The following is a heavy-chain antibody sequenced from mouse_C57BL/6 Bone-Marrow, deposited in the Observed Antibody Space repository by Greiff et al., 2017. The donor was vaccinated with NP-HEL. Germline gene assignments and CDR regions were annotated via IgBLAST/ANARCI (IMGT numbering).Heavy chain of an antibody. V-gene: IGHV1-69*01. J-gene: IGHJ3*01. CDR2: IDPSDSYT. CDR1: GYTFTSYW. Sequence: QVQLQQSGAELVMPGASVKLSCKASGYTFTSYWMHWVKQRPGQGLEWIGEIDPSDSYTNYNQKFKGKSTLTVDNSSSTAYMQLSSLTSEDSAVYYCAREGYYYGFAYWGQGTLVTVSA. CDR3: AREGYYYGFAY. D-gene: IGHD1-1*01.